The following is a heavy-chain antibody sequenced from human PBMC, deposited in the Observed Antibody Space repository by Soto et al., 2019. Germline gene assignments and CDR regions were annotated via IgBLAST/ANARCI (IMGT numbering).Heavy chain of an antibody. CDR3: AGHSNIVATIRYFDL. CDR1: GGSISSYY. CDR2: IYHSGST. Sequence: QVQLQESGPGLVKPSETLSLTCTVSGGSISSYYWSWLRQPPGKGLEWIGYIYHSGSTNYNPSLKSRVTISVDTSNKQFSLNLSSVTAADTAVYYCAGHSNIVATIRYFDLWGRGTLVTVSS. V-gene: IGHV4-59*01. J-gene: IGHJ2*01. D-gene: IGHD5-12*01.